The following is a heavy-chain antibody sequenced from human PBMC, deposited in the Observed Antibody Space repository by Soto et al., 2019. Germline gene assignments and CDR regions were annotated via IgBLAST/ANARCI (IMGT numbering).Heavy chain of an antibody. J-gene: IGHJ6*02. CDR2: ISNTGINK. D-gene: IGHD6-6*01. V-gene: IGHV3-30*18. CDR1: GFTFRTYG. CDR3: AKVIRADSTSSNFYGFSGLDV. Sequence: QVQLVESGGGVVQPGRSLRLSCAASGFTFRTYGMHWVRQAPGKGLEWLAVISNTGINKYYADSVKGRFTMSRDNSRDTFFLQINILRGEDTAIYSCAKVIRADSTSSNFYGFSGLDVWGHGTTVTVSS.